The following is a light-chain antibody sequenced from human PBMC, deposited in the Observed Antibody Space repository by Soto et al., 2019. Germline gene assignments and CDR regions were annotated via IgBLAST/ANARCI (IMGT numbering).Light chain of an antibody. CDR3: SSFTSNITPYV. CDR1: SSDVGGYNY. V-gene: IGLV2-14*01. CDR2: EVT. J-gene: IGLJ1*01. Sequence: QSVLTQPASVSGSPGQSITISCTGTSSDVGGYNYVSWYQQHPGKAPKLVIYEVTKRPSGVSNRFSGSKSGNTASLTISGLQAEDETDYYCSSFTSNITPYVFGTGTKLTVL.